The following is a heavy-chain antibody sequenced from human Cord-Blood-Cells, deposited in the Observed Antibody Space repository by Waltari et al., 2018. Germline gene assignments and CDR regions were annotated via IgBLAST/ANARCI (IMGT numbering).Heavy chain of an antibody. Sequence: QLQLQESGPGLVKPSETLSLTCTVSGGSISSSRYYLGCIRPHRGKGLEWIGSFSYIGCSHEKQSRKERVNISVYASKSQFSRGLCSVSAADTAVYYCARHLRGYSYGYCVDYWGQGTLVTVSS. CDR1: GGSISSSRYY. CDR2: FSYIGCS. V-gene: IGHV4-39*01. CDR3: ARHLRGYSYGYCVDY. J-gene: IGHJ4*02. D-gene: IGHD5-18*01.